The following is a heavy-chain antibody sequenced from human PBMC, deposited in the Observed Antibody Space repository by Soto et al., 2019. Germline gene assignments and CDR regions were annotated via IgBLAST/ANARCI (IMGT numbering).Heavy chain of an antibody. CDR1: GGSISSGGYY. Sequence: QVQLQESGPGLVKPSQTLSLTCTVSGGSISSGGYYWSWIRHHPGKGLEWIGYIYYSGSTYYNPSLKSRVTISVDTSKKQFSLKLSSVTAADTAVYYCARFMWETSPFDYWGQGTLVTVSS. J-gene: IGHJ4*02. V-gene: IGHV4-31*03. D-gene: IGHD1-26*01. CDR2: IYYSGST. CDR3: ARFMWETSPFDY.